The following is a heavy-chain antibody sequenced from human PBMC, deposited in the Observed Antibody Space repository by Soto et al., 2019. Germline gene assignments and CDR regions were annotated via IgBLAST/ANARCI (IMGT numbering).Heavy chain of an antibody. D-gene: IGHD3-10*01. CDR3: VIDEGLGVSYYYYGMDV. V-gene: IGHV3-33*01. CDR2: IWYDGSDK. J-gene: IGHJ6*02. Sequence: QVQLVESGGGVVQPGRSLRLSCATSGFTVSSYGMHWVRQAPGTGLEWVAVIWYDGSDKYYADSVQGRFTISRDTSKNTLYLHMNRLRAEETAVYYCVIDEGLGVSYYYYGMDVWGQGTTVTVSS. CDR1: GFTVSSYG.